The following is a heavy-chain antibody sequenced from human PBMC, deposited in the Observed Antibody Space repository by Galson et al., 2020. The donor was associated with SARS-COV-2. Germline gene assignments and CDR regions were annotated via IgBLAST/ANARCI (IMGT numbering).Heavy chain of an antibody. J-gene: IGHJ4*02. Sequence: SCAASGFTFSSYWMSWVRQAPGKGLEWVANIKQDGSEKYYVDSVKGRFTISRDNAKNSLYLQMNSLRAEDTAVYYCARVPSSSWYFDYWGQGTLVPVSS. CDR1: GFTFSSYW. CDR2: IKQDGSEK. D-gene: IGHD6-13*01. CDR3: ARVPSSSWYFDY. V-gene: IGHV3-7*01.